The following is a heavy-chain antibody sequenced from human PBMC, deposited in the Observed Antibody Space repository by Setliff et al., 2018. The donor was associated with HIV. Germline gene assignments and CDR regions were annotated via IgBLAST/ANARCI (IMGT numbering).Heavy chain of an antibody. CDR2: IGTGGDT. CDR3: TRELNGHTSSHYYFGLDV. D-gene: IGHD6-6*01. CDR1: GFTFSDYD. J-gene: IGHJ6*02. V-gene: IGHV3-13*01. Sequence: GGSLRLSCEASGFTFSDYDFHWVRQAAGKGLEWVSVIGTGGDTYYVDSVKGRFTISRENARNSLYLQMNSLRSGDTAVYYCTRELNGHTSSHYYFGLDVWGQGTTVTVSS.